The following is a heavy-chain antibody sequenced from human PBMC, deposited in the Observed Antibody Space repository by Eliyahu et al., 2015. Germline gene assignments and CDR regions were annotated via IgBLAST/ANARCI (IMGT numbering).Heavy chain of an antibody. Sequence: EVQLVESGGGLVKPGGSLRLSCAASGFXFSNAWXXWXRXAPGKGLGWVGRIKSKTDGGTTDYAAPVKGRFTISRDDSKNTLYLQMNSLKTEDTAVYYCTTGMNYYGSGSYLYYYYYGMDVWGQGTTVTVSS. CDR3: TTGMNYYGSGSYLYYYYYGMDV. V-gene: IGHV3-15*01. CDR2: IKSKTDGGTT. D-gene: IGHD3-10*01. CDR1: GFXFSNAW. J-gene: IGHJ6*02.